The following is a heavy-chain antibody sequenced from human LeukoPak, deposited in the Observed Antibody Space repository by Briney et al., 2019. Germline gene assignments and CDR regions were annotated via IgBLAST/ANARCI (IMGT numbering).Heavy chain of an antibody. J-gene: IGHJ4*02. CDR2: IYYSGST. V-gene: IGHV4-59*01. CDR1: GGSISSYY. Sequence: SETLSLTCTVSGGSISSYYWSWIRQPPGKGLEWIGYIYYSGSTHCNPPLKTRVTISVDTSKNQFSLKLSSVTAADTAVYYCAREGEYGHGPFDYWGQGTLVTVSS. CDR3: AREGEYGHGPFDY. D-gene: IGHD3-16*01.